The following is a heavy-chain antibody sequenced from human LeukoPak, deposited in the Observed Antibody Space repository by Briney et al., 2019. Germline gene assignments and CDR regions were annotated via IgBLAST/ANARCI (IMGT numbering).Heavy chain of an antibody. CDR2: ISSRSSTI. V-gene: IGHV3-48*01. J-gene: IGHJ6*03. CDR3: ARANYDSSGSYYYYYYMDV. CDR1: GFTFSSYS. Sequence: GGSLRLSCAASGFTFSSYSMNWVRQAPGEGLEWVSYISSRSSTIYYADSVKGRFTISRDNAKNSLYLQMNSLRAEDTAVYYCARANYDSSGSYYYYYYMDVWGKGTTVTVSS. D-gene: IGHD3-22*01.